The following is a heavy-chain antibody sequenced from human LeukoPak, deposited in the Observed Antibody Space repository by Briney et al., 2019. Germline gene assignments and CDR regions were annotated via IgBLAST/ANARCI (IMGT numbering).Heavy chain of an antibody. D-gene: IGHD3-3*01. CDR3: ARVPGAIFGVADY. J-gene: IGHJ4*02. CDR1: GFTFSSYA. CDR2: ISSNGGST. V-gene: IGHV3-64*01. Sequence: GGSLRLSCAASGFTFSSYAMHWVRQAPGKGLEYVSAISSNGGSTHYANSVKGRFTISRDNSKNTLYLQMGSLRAEDMAVYYCARVPGAIFGVADYWGQGTLVTVSS.